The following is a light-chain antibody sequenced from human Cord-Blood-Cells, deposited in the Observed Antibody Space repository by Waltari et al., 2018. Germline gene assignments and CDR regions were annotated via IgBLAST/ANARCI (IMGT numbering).Light chain of an antibody. CDR1: SSNIGAASD. Sequence: QSVLTQPPSVPGAPGQRVTISCPGSSSNIGAASDLHWYQQLPGTAPKLLIYGNSNRPSGVPDRFSGSKSGTSASLAITGLQAEDEADYYCQSYDSSLSGYVFGTGTKVTVL. J-gene: IGLJ1*01. CDR2: GNS. V-gene: IGLV1-40*01. CDR3: QSYDSSLSGYV.